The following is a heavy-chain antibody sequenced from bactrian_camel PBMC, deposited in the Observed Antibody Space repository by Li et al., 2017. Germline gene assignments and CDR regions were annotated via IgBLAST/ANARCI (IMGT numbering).Heavy chain of an antibody. Sequence: VQLVESGGGSVQAGGSLRLTCAGIRGFTCAGWFRRAPGKEREGVSCISWNGGRTYYADSVLGRFTISGDNAKNTLYLQLNSLTTDDTATYYCANLGAYLPGLDWGQGTQVTVS. CDR1: IRGFTC. CDR2: ISWNGGRT. D-gene: IGHD7*01. CDR3: ANLGAYLPGLD. J-gene: IGHJ4*01. V-gene: IGHV3S60*01.